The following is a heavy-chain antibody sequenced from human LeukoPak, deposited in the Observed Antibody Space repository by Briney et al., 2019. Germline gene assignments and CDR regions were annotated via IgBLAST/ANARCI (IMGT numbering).Heavy chain of an antibody. Sequence: SETLSLTCTVSGGSISSYYWSWIRQPAGQGLEWIGRIYTSGSTNYNPSLKSRVTMSVDTSKNQFSLKLSSVTATDTAVYYCARDRVGSGSYSFDYWGQGTLVTVSS. V-gene: IGHV4-4*07. CDR2: IYTSGST. CDR3: ARDRVGSGSYSFDY. J-gene: IGHJ4*02. CDR1: GGSISSYY. D-gene: IGHD3-10*01.